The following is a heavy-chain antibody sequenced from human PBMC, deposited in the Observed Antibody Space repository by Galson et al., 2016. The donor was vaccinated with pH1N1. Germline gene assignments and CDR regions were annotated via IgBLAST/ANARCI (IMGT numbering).Heavy chain of an antibody. J-gene: IGHJ4*02. Sequence: SLRLSCAAFEFTLQTYPMSWVRRVPGKGLEWVANINQDGTEKNYADSVKGRFIISRDVAKNSLYLQMSRLTAEDTATYFCSRDGDRRGDYRPWGDYWGQGSLVIVSS. D-gene: IGHD4-17*01. V-gene: IGHV3-7*03. CDR3: SRDGDRRGDYRPWGDY. CDR1: EFTLQTYP. CDR2: INQDGTEK.